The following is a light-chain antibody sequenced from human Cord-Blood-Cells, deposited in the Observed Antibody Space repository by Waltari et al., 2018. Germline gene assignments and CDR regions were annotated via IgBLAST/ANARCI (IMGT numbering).Light chain of an antibody. Sequence: QSALTQPPSVSGSPGQSVTISFTGTSSDVVSSNRVSWYQQPPGTAPKLMIYEVSNRPSGVPDRFSGSKSGNTASLTISGLQAEDEADYYCSSYTSSSTYVFGTGTKVTVL. CDR1: SSDVVSSNR. V-gene: IGLV2-18*02. CDR2: EVS. CDR3: SSYTSSSTYV. J-gene: IGLJ1*01.